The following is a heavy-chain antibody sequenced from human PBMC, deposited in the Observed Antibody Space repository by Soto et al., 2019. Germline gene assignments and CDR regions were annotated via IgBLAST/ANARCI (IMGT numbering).Heavy chain of an antibody. CDR3: ARFSGILHKNWFDP. CDR1: GGSFISGSYY. V-gene: IGHV4-39*01. Sequence: PSETLSLTCNVSGGSFISGSYYWGWIRQPPGKGLEWIGSIYYSGSTYYNPSLKSRVTISVDTSKNQFSLKLSSVTAADTAVYYCARFSGILHKNWFDPWGQGTLVTVSS. J-gene: IGHJ5*02. CDR2: IYYSGST. D-gene: IGHD3-10*01.